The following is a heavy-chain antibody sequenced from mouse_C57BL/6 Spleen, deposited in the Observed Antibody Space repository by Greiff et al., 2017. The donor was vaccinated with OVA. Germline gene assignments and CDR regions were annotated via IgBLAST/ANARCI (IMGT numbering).Heavy chain of an antibody. CDR3: AREVKYYGNYGYFDV. D-gene: IGHD2-1*01. J-gene: IGHJ1*03. V-gene: IGHV1-64*01. Sequence: QVQLQQPGAELVKPGASVKLSCKASGYTFTSYWMHWVKQRPGQGLEWIGMIHPNSGSTNYNEKFKSKATLTVDKSSSTAYMQLSSLTSEDSAVYYCAREVKYYGNYGYFDVWGTGTTVTVSS. CDR2: IHPNSGST. CDR1: GYTFTSYW.